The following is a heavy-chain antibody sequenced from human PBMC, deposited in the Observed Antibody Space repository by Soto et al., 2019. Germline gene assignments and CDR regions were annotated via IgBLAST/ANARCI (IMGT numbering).Heavy chain of an antibody. CDR3: AKVPYYDFWSGSYYFDY. D-gene: IGHD3-3*01. V-gene: IGHV3-23*01. J-gene: IGHJ4*02. CDR1: GFTFSSYA. CDR2: ISGSGGST. Sequence: HPGGSLRLSCAASGFTFSSYAMSWVRQAPGKGLEWVSAISGSGGSTYYADSVKGRFTISRDNSKNTLYLQMNSLRAEDTAVYYCAKVPYYDFWSGSYYFDYWGQGTLVTVSS.